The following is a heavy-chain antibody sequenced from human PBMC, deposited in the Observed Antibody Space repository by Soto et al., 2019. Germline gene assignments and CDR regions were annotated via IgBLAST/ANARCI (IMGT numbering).Heavy chain of an antibody. V-gene: IGHV3-30-3*01. CDR2: ISYDGSNK. CDR3: ASSDIVATRFDY. CDR1: GFTSSSYA. D-gene: IGHD5-12*01. Sequence: PVGSLRLSCAASGFTSSSYAMHWVRQAPGKGLEWVAVISYDGSNKYYADSVKGRFTISRDNSKNTLYLQMNSLRAEDTAVYYCASSDIVATRFDYWGQGTLVTVSS. J-gene: IGHJ4*02.